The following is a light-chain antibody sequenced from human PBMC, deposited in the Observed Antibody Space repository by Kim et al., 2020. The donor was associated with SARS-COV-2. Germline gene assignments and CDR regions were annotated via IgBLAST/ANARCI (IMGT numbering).Light chain of an antibody. Sequence: SLSPGARATLPCRASQSVSSSYLAWYQQKPGQAPRLLIYGASSRATGIPDRFSGSGSGTDFTLTISRLEPEDFAVYYCQQYGSSLFGGGTKVDIK. J-gene: IGKJ4*01. CDR3: QQYGSSL. CDR1: QSVSSSY. CDR2: GAS. V-gene: IGKV3-20*01.